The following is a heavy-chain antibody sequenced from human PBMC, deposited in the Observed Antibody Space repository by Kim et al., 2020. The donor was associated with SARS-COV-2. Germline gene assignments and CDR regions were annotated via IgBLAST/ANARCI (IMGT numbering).Heavy chain of an antibody. D-gene: IGHD3-22*01. Sequence: SETLSLTCTVSGTSISSGDFFLSWIRQPPGKGLEWIGFIYSSGGTSYNPSLKSRLVISVDTSKSQFSLRLSSVTAADTAVYYCAIMSRFYYGSSAYDHWGQGTLVTVSS. CDR1: GTSISSGDFF. J-gene: IGHJ5*02. V-gene: IGHV4-30-4*08. CDR3: AIMSRFYYGSSAYDH. CDR2: IYSSGGT.